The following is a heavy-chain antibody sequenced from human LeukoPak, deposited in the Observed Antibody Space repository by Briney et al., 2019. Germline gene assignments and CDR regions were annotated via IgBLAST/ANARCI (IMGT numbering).Heavy chain of an antibody. Sequence: QTGGSLRLSCAASGFTFSSYGMHWVRQAPGKGLEWVAVISYDGSNKYYADSVKGRFTISRDNSKNTLYLQMNSLRAEDTAVHYCAKPLYESSGSFDYWGQGTLVTVSS. CDR1: GFTFSSYG. V-gene: IGHV3-30*18. CDR3: AKPLYESSGSFDY. D-gene: IGHD3-22*01. CDR2: ISYDGSNK. J-gene: IGHJ4*02.